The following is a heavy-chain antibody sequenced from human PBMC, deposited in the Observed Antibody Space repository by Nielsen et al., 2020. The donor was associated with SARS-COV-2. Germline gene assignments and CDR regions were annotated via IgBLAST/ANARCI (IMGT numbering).Heavy chain of an antibody. CDR1: GFTVSSNY. D-gene: IGHD2-2*01. CDR2: IYSCGST. V-gene: IGHV3-66*03. CDR3: AGRRGGSNTSCPDLDHYYGMDV. Sequence: GESLKIFCAASGFTVSSNYMSWVRQAPGKGLEWVSLIYSCGSTFYADSVKGRFTISKDYSKNTLYLQMNSLRAEDTAVYYCAGRRGGSNTSCPDLDHYYGMDVWGQGTTVTVSS. J-gene: IGHJ6*02.